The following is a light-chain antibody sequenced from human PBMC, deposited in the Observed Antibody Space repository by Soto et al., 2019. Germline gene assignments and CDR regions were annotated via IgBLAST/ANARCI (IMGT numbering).Light chain of an antibody. V-gene: IGLV2-11*01. J-gene: IGLJ1*01. CDR3: CSYGGSFPYV. Sequence: QSALTQPPSVSGSPGQSVTISCTGTSSDVGGYDYVSWYQQRPGKVPKLLIYDVTKRPSGVPDRFSGSKSGNTASLTISGLQAEDEADFYCCSYGGSFPYVFGTGTKLTVL. CDR2: DVT. CDR1: SSDVGGYDY.